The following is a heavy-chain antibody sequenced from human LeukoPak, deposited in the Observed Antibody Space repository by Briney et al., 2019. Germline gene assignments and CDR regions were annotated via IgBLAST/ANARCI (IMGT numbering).Heavy chain of an antibody. Sequence: ASVKVSCKASGYTFTGYYMHWVRQAPGQGLEWMGWINPNSGGTNYAQKFQGRVTMTRDTSISTAYMELSRLRSDDTAVYYCARDTRVTGTFDYWGQETLVTVSS. CDR3: ARDTRVTGTFDY. D-gene: IGHD1-1*01. CDR2: INPNSGGT. J-gene: IGHJ4*02. V-gene: IGHV1-2*02. CDR1: GYTFTGYY.